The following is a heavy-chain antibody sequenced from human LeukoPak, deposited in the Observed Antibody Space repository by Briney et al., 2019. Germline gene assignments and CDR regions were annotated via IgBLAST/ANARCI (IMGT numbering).Heavy chain of an antibody. CDR2: IYTSGST. Sequence: SETLSLTCTVSSGSISSDNYYWSWIRQPAGKGLEWIGRIYTSGSTNYNPSLKSRVTISVDTSKNQFSLKLSSVTAADTAIYYCARGDTVTTDYWGQGTLVTVSS. J-gene: IGHJ4*02. CDR1: SGSISSDNYY. D-gene: IGHD4-17*01. V-gene: IGHV4-61*02. CDR3: ARGDTVTTDY.